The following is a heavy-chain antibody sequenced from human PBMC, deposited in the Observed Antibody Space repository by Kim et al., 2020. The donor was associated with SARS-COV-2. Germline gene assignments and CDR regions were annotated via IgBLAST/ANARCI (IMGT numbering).Heavy chain of an antibody. CDR2: ISYDGSNK. CDR1: GFTFSSYG. J-gene: IGHJ4*02. CDR3: AKDNSRYCSGGSCYTGSFFDY. V-gene: IGHV3-30*18. D-gene: IGHD2-15*01. Sequence: GGSLRLSCAASGFTFSSYGMHWVRQAPGKGLEWVAVISYDGSNKYYADSVKGRFTISRDNSKNTLYLQMNSLRAEDTAVYYCAKDNSRYCSGGSCYTGSFFDYWGQGTLVTVSS.